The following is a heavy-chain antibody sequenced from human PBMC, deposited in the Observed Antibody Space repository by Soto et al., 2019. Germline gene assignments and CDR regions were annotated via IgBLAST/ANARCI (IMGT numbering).Heavy chain of an antibody. V-gene: IGHV4-59*01. CDR3: ARGVVVPARKSNPYYYYGMDV. Sequence: SETLSLSCTVSGGSISSYYWSWIRQPPGKGLEWIGYIYYSGSTNYNPSLKSRVTISVDTSKNQFSLKLSSVTAADTAVYYCARGVVVPARKSNPYYYYGMDVWGQGTTVTVSS. D-gene: IGHD2-2*01. CDR2: IYYSGST. J-gene: IGHJ6*02. CDR1: GGSISSYY.